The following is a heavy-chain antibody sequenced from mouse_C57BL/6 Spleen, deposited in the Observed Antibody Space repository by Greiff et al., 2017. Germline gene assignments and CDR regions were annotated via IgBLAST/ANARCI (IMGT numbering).Heavy chain of an antibody. Sequence: EVQRVESGPGLVKPSQSLSLTCSVTGYSITSGYYWNWIRQFPGNKLEWMGYISYDGSNNYNPSLKNRISITRDTSKNQFFLKLNSVTTEDTATYYCARAAQGNYFDYWGQGTTLTVSS. J-gene: IGHJ2*01. CDR2: ISYDGSN. V-gene: IGHV3-6*01. D-gene: IGHD3-2*02. CDR1: GYSITSGYY. CDR3: ARAAQGNYFDY.